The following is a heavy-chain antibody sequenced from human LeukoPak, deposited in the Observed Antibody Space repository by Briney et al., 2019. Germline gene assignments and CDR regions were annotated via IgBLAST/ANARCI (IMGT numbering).Heavy chain of an antibody. V-gene: IGHV3-11*04. Sequence: AGGSLRLSCAASGFTFSDYYMSWIRQAPGKGLEWVSYISSSGSTIYYADSVKGRFTISRDNAKNSLYLQMNNLRAEDTAMYYCARDHGSGDFDYWGQGTLVTVSS. CDR3: ARDHGSGDFDY. J-gene: IGHJ4*02. D-gene: IGHD3-10*01. CDR1: GFTFSDYY. CDR2: ISSSGSTI.